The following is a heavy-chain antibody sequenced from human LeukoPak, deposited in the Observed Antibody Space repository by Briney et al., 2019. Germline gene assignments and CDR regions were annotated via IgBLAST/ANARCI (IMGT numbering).Heavy chain of an antibody. CDR1: GGSITNYY. J-gene: IGHJ4*02. D-gene: IGHD5-18*01. V-gene: IGHV4-59*12. Sequence: SETLSLTCPVSGGSITNYYWSWIRQPPGKGLEWIGYIYYSGSTNYNPSLKSRVTISVDTSKNQFSLKLSSVTAADTAVYYCAYSGRYSRPWYYWGQGTLVTVSS. CDR3: AYSGRYSRPWYY. CDR2: IYYSGST.